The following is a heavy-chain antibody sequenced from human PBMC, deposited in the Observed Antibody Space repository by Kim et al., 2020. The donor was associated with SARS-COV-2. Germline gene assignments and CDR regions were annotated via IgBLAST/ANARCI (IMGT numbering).Heavy chain of an antibody. V-gene: IGHV4-34*01. D-gene: IGHD4-17*01. Sequence: LKSRVTISVDPSKNQFSLKLRSVTAADTAVYYCARGNAAPVTLYYYGLDVWGQGTTVTVSS. J-gene: IGHJ6*02. CDR3: ARGNAAPVTLYYYGLDV.